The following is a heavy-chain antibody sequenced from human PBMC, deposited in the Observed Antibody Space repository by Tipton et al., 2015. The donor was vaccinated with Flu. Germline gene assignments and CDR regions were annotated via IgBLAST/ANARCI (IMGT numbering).Heavy chain of an antibody. Sequence: SLRLSCAASGFTFSSYSMNWVRQAPGKGLEWVSSISSSSSYIYYADSVKGRFTISRDNAKNSLYLQMNSLRAEDTAVYYCARDCIPRGGYHSRPYYYYSGMDVWAQGTTVTVSS. V-gene: IGHV3-21*01. CDR1: GFTFSSYS. J-gene: IGHJ6*02. CDR3: ARDCIPRGGYHSRPYYYYSGMDV. D-gene: IGHD2-2*01. CDR2: ISSSSSYI.